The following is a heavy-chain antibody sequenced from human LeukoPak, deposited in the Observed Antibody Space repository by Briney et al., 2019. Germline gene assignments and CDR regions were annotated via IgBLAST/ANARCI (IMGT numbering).Heavy chain of an antibody. CDR1: SGSFSSSSYF. CDR2: INYSGTT. J-gene: IGHJ4*01. Sequence: SETLSLTCTVSSGSFSSSSYFCGWIRQSPWMGLEWIATINYSGTTYYNPSLKSRVTTSVDTSRNQFSLKLTSVTAADTAVYYCSRLRGVFQLWGDWGQGALVTVSS. V-gene: IGHV4-39*01. CDR3: SRLRGVFQLWGD. D-gene: IGHD3-10*01.